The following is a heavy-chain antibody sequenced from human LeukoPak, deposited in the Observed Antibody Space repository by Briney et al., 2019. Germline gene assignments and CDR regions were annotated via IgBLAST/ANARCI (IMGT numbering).Heavy chain of an antibody. J-gene: IGHJ3*02. D-gene: IGHD2-2*01. CDR3: AKGFHIVVVPAALDAFDI. CDR2: ISGSGGST. Sequence: GGSLRLSCAASGFTFSSYAMSWVRQAPGKGLERVSAISGSGGSTYYADSVKGRFTISRDNSKNTLYLQMNSLRAEDTAVYYCAKGFHIVVVPAALDAFDIWGQGTMVTVSS. V-gene: IGHV3-23*01. CDR1: GFTFSSYA.